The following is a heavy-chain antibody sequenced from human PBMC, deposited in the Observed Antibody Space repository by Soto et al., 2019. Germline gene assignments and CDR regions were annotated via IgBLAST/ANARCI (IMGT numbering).Heavy chain of an antibody. Sequence: EVQLVESGGGLVQPGGSLRLSCAASGFMFSAYWMSWVRQAPGKGLEWVANIHGDGGKIYYVDSVKGRFTISRDNAKRSLYLPRNSLRAEDTDVYYCARDFYGGYTYGPGDYWGQGALVAVSS. J-gene: IGHJ4*02. V-gene: IGHV3-7*01. CDR2: IHGDGGKI. CDR1: GFMFSAYW. D-gene: IGHD5-18*01. CDR3: ARDFYGGYTYGPGDY.